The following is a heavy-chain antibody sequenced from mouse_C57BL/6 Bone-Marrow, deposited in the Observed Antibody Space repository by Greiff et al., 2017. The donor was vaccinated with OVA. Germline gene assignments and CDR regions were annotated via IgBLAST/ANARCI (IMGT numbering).Heavy chain of an antibody. D-gene: IGHD2-3*01. V-gene: IGHV1-64*01. CDR1: GYTFTSYW. CDR2: IHPNSGST. Sequence: VQLQQSGAELVKPGASVKLSCKASGYTFTSYWMHWVKQRPGQGLEWIGMIHPNSGSTNYNEKFKSKATLTVDKSSSTAYMQLSSLTSEDSAVYYCARLDDGYSLFAFWGQGTLVTVSA. J-gene: IGHJ3*01. CDR3: ARLDDGYSLFAF.